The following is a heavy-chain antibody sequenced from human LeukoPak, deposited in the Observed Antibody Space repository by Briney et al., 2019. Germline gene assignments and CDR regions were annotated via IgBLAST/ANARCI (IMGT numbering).Heavy chain of an antibody. D-gene: IGHD7-27*01. V-gene: IGHV1-18*01. CDR1: GYTFTSHG. J-gene: IGHJ4*02. CDR2: ISIYSGNT. Sequence: GASVKVSCKDSGYTFTSHGLSWARQAPGQGLEWMGWISIYSGNTNYAQKFQDRISMTTDTSTSTAYMELRSLKSDDTAVYYCARDPGGTWGFDYWGQGALVTVSS. CDR3: ARDPGGTWGFDY.